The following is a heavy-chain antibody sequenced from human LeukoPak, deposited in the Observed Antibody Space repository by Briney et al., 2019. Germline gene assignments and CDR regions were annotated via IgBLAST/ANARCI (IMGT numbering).Heavy chain of an antibody. CDR1: GFTFSDYY. V-gene: IGHV3-11*04. J-gene: IGHJ4*02. CDR2: ISSSGSTI. Sequence: GGSLRLSCAASGFTFSDYYMSWIRQAPGKGLEWVSYISSSGSTIYYADSVKGRFTISRDNSKNTLYLQMNSLRAEDTAVYYCAKHTWIQLGIGYFDYWGQGTLVTVSS. CDR3: AKHTWIQLGIGYFDY. D-gene: IGHD5-18*01.